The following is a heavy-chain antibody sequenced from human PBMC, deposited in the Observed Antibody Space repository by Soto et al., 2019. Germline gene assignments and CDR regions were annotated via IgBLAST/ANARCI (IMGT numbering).Heavy chain of an antibody. CDR2: ISTHNGNT. CDR1: GYTFTSYG. D-gene: IGHD3-3*01. V-gene: IGHV1-18*01. CDR3: AREDFWSGYYTGGIDY. Sequence: QVQLVQSGAEVKKPGASVKVSCKASGYTFTSYGFSWVRQAPGQGLEWMGWISTHNGNTNYAQKLQGRVTMTTEISTRTAYMELRSLRSDDTAVYYCAREDFWSGYYTGGIDYWGQGTLLTVSS. J-gene: IGHJ4*02.